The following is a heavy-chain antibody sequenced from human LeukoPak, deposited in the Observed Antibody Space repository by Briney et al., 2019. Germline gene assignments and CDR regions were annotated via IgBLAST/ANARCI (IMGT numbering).Heavy chain of an antibody. CDR1: GYTFTSYG. D-gene: IGHD6-13*01. Sequence: ASVKVSCKASGYTFTSYGISWMRQAPGQGLEWMGWISAYNGNTNYAQKLQGRVTMTTDTSTSTAYMELRSLGSNDTAVYYCARDRGSSSWYWFDPWGQGTLVTVSS. CDR3: ARDRGSSSWYWFDP. V-gene: IGHV1-18*01. J-gene: IGHJ5*02. CDR2: ISAYNGNT.